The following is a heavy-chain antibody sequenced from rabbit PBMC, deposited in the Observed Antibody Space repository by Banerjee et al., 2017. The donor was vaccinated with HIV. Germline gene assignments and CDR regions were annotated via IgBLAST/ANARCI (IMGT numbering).Heavy chain of an antibody. J-gene: IGHJ4*01. CDR2: INTSTGNT. CDR1: GFSFSNKYV. D-gene: IGHD1-1*01. Sequence: QEQLEESGGDLVKPEGSLTLTCTASGFSFSNKYVMCWVRQAPGKGLEWIACINTSTGNTVYASWAKGRFTTSKTSSTTVTLQMTSLTAADTATYFCARDLAVVIGWNLGLWGQGTLVTVS. CDR3: ARDLAVVIGWNLGL. V-gene: IGHV1S45*01.